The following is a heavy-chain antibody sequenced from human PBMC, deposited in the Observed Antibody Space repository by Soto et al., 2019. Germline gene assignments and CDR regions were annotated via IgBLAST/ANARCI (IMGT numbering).Heavy chain of an antibody. Sequence: PSETLSLTCTVSGGSISSYYWSLIRQPPGKGLEWIGYIYYSGSTYYNPSLKSRVTISVDTSKNQFSLKLSSVTAADTAVFYCARTKGQWLDYTFDIWGQGTMVTVSS. V-gene: IGHV4-59*01. J-gene: IGHJ3*02. CDR3: ARTKGQWLDYTFDI. CDR1: GGSISSYY. CDR2: IYYSGST. D-gene: IGHD6-19*01.